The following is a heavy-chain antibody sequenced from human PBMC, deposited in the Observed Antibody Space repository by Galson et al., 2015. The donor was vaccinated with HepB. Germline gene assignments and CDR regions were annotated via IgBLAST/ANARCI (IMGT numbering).Heavy chain of an antibody. CDR1: GGTFSSYA. Sequence: SVKVSCKASGGTFSSYAISWVRQAPGQGLEWMGGIIPIFGTANYAQKFQGRVTITADQSTSTAYMELSSLRSEDTAVYYCAREGGGYCSSTSCHNWNYWFDPWGQGTLVTVSS. CDR2: IIPIFGTA. D-gene: IGHD2-2*02. CDR3: AREGGGYCSSTSCHNWNYWFDP. J-gene: IGHJ5*02. V-gene: IGHV1-69*13.